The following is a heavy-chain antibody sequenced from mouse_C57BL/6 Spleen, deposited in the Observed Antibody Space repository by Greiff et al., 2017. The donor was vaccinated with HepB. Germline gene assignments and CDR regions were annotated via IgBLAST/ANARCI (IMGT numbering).Heavy chain of an antibody. CDR1: GYTFTDYN. D-gene: IGHD4-1*01. Sequence: EVKLVESGPELVKPGASVKMSCKASGYTFTDYNMHWVKQSHGKSLEWIGYINPNNGGTSYNQKFKGKATLTVNKSSSTAYMELRSLTSEDSAVYYCARWIKLGYYAMDYWGQGTSVTVSS. V-gene: IGHV1-22*01. CDR3: ARWIKLGYYAMDY. CDR2: INPNNGGT. J-gene: IGHJ4*01.